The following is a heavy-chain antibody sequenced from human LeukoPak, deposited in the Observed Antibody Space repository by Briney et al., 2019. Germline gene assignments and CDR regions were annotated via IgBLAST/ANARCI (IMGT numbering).Heavy chain of an antibody. CDR3: AREETDYGSGTGAFDI. D-gene: IGHD3-10*01. J-gene: IGHJ3*02. V-gene: IGHV1-46*01. CDR2: ITPSGGST. CDR1: GSTFTSYY. Sequence: ASVKLSCKASGSTFTSYYMHWVRQAPGQGLAWMGIITPSGGSTSYAQKFQGRVTMTRDTSTSTVYMELSSLRSDDTAAYYWAREETDYGSGTGAFDIWGQGTMVTVSS.